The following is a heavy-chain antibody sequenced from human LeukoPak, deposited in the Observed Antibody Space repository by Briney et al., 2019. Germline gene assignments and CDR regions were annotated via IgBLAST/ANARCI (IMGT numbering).Heavy chain of an antibody. V-gene: IGHV3-23*01. CDR1: GFSFSSYV. J-gene: IGHJ4*02. D-gene: IGHD2-15*01. CDR3: AKAPLTSCRGAFCYPFDY. CDR2: MSSSDDGR. Sequence: GGSLRLSCATSGFSFSSYVMSWVRQAPGKGLEWVSAMSSSDDGRYYAASVRGRFTISRDTSRSTLYLQMNSLRAEDAAVYYCAKAPLTSCRGAFCYPFDYWGQGTLVTVSS.